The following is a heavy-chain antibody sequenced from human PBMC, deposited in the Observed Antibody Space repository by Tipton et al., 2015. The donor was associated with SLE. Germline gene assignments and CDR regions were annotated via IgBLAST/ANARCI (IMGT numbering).Heavy chain of an antibody. V-gene: IGHV4-34*01. CDR3: ARDRGTGTDAFDI. Sequence: TLSLTCAVYGGSFSGYYWSWIRQPPGKGLEWIGEINHSGSTYYNPSLKSRVTISVDTSKNQFSLKLSSVTAADTAVYYCARDRGTGTDAFDIWGQGTMVTVSS. CDR2: INHSGST. D-gene: IGHD1/OR15-1a*01. CDR1: GGSFSGYY. J-gene: IGHJ3*02.